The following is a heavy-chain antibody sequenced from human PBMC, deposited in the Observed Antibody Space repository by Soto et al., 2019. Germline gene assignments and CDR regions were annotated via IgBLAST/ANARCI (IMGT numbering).Heavy chain of an antibody. CDR1: GYTFTSYY. Sequence: ASVKVSCKASGYTFTSYYMHWVREAPGQGLERIGIINPSGGSTSYAQKFQGRVTKNRDTSTSTVYMELSSLRSEDTAVYYCARNRDIVVVPAAIVYHYGMDVWGQGTTVTVSS. D-gene: IGHD2-2*02. V-gene: IGHV1-46*01. CDR3: ARNRDIVVVPAAIVYHYGMDV. CDR2: INPSGGST. J-gene: IGHJ6*02.